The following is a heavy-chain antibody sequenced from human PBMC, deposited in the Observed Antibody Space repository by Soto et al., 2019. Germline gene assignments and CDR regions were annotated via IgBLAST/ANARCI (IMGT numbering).Heavy chain of an antibody. CDR1: GFTFSTYS. CDR3: AREYTAWPLAYGLDV. Sequence: LRLSCVGSGFTFSTYSINWVRQAPGKGLEWVSSISSRSDIYYADSVKGRSTISRDNAKNSVSLQMNSLRAEDTAVYYCAREYTAWPLAYGLDVWGQGTTVTVSS. V-gene: IGHV3-21*01. D-gene: IGHD2-2*02. CDR2: ISSRSDI. J-gene: IGHJ6*02.